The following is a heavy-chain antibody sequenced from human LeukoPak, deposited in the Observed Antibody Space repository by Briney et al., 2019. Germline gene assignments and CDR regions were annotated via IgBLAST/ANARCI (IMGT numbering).Heavy chain of an antibody. D-gene: IGHD3-10*01. CDR3: AKEVRESAWFYFDH. Sequence: QPGGSLRLSCAASGFTFRTYAMSWVCQAPGKGMEWVSSIRSTGESTYYADSVKGRFTISRDNSRNTLYLQMNSLRAEDTAVYYCAKEVRESAWFYFDHWGQGTLATVSS. CDR2: IRSTGEST. CDR1: GFTFRTYA. J-gene: IGHJ4*02. V-gene: IGHV3-23*01.